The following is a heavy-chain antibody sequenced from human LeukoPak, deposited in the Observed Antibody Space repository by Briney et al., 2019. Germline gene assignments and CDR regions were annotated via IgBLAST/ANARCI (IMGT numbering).Heavy chain of an antibody. D-gene: IGHD4-17*01. CDR2: ISYIGRT. Sequence: SQTLSLTCALSDASVSSHYWSWIRQPPGEGLEWIEYISYIGRTNYNPSLKSRVTISIDTSKNQFSLKLTSVTAADTAVYYCARDLVTVTKGFDIWGQGTMVSVSS. J-gene: IGHJ3*02. CDR3: ARDLVTVTKGFDI. CDR1: DASVSSHY. V-gene: IGHV4-59*02.